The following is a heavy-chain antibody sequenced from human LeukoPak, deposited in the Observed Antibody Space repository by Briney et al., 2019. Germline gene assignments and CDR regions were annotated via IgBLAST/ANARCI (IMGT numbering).Heavy chain of an antibody. CDR2: INHSGST. Sequence: SETLSLTCAVYGGSFSGYYWSWIRQPPGKGLEWIGEINHSGSTNYNPSLKSRVTISVDTSKNQSSLKLSSVTAADTAVYYCARGLDYDFWSGYLQGFDYWGQGTLATVSS. CDR3: ARGLDYDFWSGYLQGFDY. CDR1: GGSFSGYY. D-gene: IGHD3-3*01. V-gene: IGHV4-34*01. J-gene: IGHJ4*02.